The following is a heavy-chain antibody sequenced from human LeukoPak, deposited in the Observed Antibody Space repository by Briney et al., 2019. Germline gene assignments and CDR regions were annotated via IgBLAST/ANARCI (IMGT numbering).Heavy chain of an antibody. Sequence: SQTLSLTCALSGDSVSSYSAAWSWIRQSPSRGLEWLGRTYYRSKWYNGYAVSVKSRITINPDTSKNQFSLQLTSVTPEDTAVYYCARSGGHDAFDIWGQGTMVTVSS. CDR1: GDSVSSYSAA. CDR3: ARSGGHDAFDI. CDR2: TYYRSKWYN. D-gene: IGHD4-23*01. V-gene: IGHV6-1*01. J-gene: IGHJ3*02.